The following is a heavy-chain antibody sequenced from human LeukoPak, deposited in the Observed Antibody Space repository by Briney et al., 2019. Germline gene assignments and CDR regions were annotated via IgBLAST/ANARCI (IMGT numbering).Heavy chain of an antibody. J-gene: IGHJ4*02. V-gene: IGHV1-2*02. CDR1: GYTFTGYY. CDR3: ARAEYQLPGPFDY. CDR2: INPNSGGT. D-gene: IGHD2-2*01. Sequence: ASVKVSRKASGYTFTGYYMHWVRQAPGQGLEWMGWINPNSGGTNYAQKFQGRVTMTRDTSISTAYMELSRLRPDDTAVYYCARAEYQLPGPFDYWGQGTLVTVSS.